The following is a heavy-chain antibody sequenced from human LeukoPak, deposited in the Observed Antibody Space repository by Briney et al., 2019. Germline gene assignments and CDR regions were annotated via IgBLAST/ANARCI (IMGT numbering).Heavy chain of an antibody. CDR3: ARTNAFDI. J-gene: IGHJ3*02. V-gene: IGHV4-59*01. CDR1: GGSISGYH. Sequence: SETLSLTCTVSGGSISGYHWSWIRQPPGKGLEWIAYIYYTGSTGYNPSLKSRVTISIDTSKNRFSLKLTSVTAADTAVYYCARTNAFDIWGQGTVVTVSS. CDR2: IYYTGST.